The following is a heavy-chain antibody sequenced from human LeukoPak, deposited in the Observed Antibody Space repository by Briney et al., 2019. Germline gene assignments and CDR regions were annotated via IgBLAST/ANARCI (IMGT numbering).Heavy chain of an antibody. CDR3: AREKKTEWTTGAFDM. Sequence: GGSLRLSCAASGFTFSSYWMSWVRQAPGKGLEWVAAIHQHGSERYYVDSVMGRFTISRDDSKNSLYLQMNSLRAEDTAVYYCAREKKTEWTTGAFDMWGQGTMVIVSS. CDR1: GFTFSSYW. D-gene: IGHD3-3*01. J-gene: IGHJ3*02. CDR2: IHQHGSER. V-gene: IGHV3-7*03.